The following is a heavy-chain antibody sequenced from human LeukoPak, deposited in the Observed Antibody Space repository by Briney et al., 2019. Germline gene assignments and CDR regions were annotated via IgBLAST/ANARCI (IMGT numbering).Heavy chain of an antibody. J-gene: IGHJ4*02. V-gene: IGHV3-48*03. CDR2: ISSSGSTI. CDR1: GFTFSSYE. CDR3: ARLGSYYDFWSGYTFDY. D-gene: IGHD3-3*01. Sequence: GGSLRLSCAASGFTFSSYEMNWVRQAPGKGLEWVSYISSSGSTIYYADSVKGRFTISRDNDENSLYLQMNSLRAEDTAVYYCARLGSYYDFWSGYTFDYWGQGTLVTVSS.